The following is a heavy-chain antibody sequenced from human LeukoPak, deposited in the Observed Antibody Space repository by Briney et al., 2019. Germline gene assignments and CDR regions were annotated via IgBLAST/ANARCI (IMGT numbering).Heavy chain of an antibody. D-gene: IGHD2-21*02. CDR2: ISGSGGST. CDR1: GFTFSSYA. J-gene: IGHJ4*02. CDR3: ARDFPLTHCGGDCTDY. V-gene: IGHV3-23*01. Sequence: GGSLRLSCAASGFTFSSYAMSWVRQAPGKGLEWVSAISGSGGSTYYADSVKGRFTISRDNSKNTLYLQMNSLRAEDTAVYYCARDFPLTHCGGDCTDYWGQGTLVTVSS.